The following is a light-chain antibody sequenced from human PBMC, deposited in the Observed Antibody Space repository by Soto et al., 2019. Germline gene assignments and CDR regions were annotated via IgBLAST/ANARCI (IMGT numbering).Light chain of an antibody. CDR3: QQYYSYPRIT. CDR2: AAS. Sequence: AIRMTQSPSSLSASTGDRVTITCRASQGISSYLAWYQQKPGKAPKLLIYAASTLQSGVPSRFSGSGSGSDFTIPISCLQSEDFATYYCQQYYSYPRITFGQGTRLEIK. CDR1: QGISSY. V-gene: IGKV1-8*01. J-gene: IGKJ5*01.